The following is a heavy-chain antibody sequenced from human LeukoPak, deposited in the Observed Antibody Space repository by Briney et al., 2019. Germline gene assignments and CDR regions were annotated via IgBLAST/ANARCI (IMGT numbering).Heavy chain of an antibody. D-gene: IGHD6-6*01. J-gene: IGHJ4*02. CDR1: GGSFSGYY. CDR2: INHSGST. Sequence: SETLSLTCAVYGGSFSGYYWSWIRQPPGKGLEWIGEINHSGSTNYNPSLKSRVTISVDTSKNQFSLKLSSVTAADTAVYYCASGGWVIAARYFDYWGQGTLVTVSS. V-gene: IGHV4-34*01. CDR3: ASGGWVIAARYFDY.